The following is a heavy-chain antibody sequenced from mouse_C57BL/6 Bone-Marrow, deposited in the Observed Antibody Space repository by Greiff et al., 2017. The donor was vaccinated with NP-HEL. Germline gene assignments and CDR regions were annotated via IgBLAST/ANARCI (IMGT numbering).Heavy chain of an antibody. CDR1: GFTFSDYY. CDR3: ARPSTVVAPFAY. Sequence: DVKLVESGGGLVQPGGSLKLSCAASGFTFSDYYMYWVRQTPEKRLEWVAYISNGGGSTYYPDTVKGRFTISRDNAKNTLSLQMSRLKSEDTAMYYCARPSTVVAPFAYWGQGTLVTVSA. D-gene: IGHD1-1*01. CDR2: ISNGGGST. J-gene: IGHJ3*01. V-gene: IGHV5-12*01.